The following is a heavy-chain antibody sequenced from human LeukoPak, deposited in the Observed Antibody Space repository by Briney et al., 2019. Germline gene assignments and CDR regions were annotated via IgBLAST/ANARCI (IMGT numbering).Heavy chain of an antibody. J-gene: IGHJ4*02. D-gene: IGHD2-8*01. CDR1: GGSISSYY. CDR3: ARDMDGVCYLDY. V-gene: IGHV4-59*01. CDR2: IYYSGST. Sequence: SETLSLTCTVSGGSISSYYWSWIRQPPGKGLEWIGYIYYSGSTSYNPSLKSRVTISVDTSKNQFSLKLSSVTAADTAVYYCARDMDGVCYLDYWGQGTLVTVSS.